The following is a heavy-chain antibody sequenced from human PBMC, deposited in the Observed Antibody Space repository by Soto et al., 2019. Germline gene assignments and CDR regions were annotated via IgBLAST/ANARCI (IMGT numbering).Heavy chain of an antibody. CDR2: ISHSGSGT. CDR1: GGSFSGNY. D-gene: IGHD2-15*01. V-gene: IGHV4-34*01. J-gene: IGHJ4*02. Sequence: QVQLQQWGAGLLKPAETLTLTCTVYGGSFSGNYWSWISQPPGMGLEWIGEISHSGSGTNYNPSLKRRVTISVDTSKNQISLKLSSVTAADTAMYYCARGHLPGGNTFYYDYWGQGTLVSVSS. CDR3: ARGHLPGGNTFYYDY.